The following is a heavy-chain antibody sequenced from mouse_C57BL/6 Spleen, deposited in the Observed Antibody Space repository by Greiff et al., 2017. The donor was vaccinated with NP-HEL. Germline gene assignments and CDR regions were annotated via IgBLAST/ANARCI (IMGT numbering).Heavy chain of an antibody. V-gene: IGHV5-4*01. D-gene: IGHD1-1*01. CDR1: GFTFSSYA. CDR3: ARDSDYGSSLWYFDV. J-gene: IGHJ1*03. Sequence: EVKLVESGGGLVKPGGSLKLSCAASGFTFSSYAMSWVRQTPEKRLEWVATISDGGSYTYYPDNVKGRFTISRDNAKNNLYLQMSHLKSEDTAMYYCARDSDYGSSLWYFDVWGTGTTVTVSS. CDR2: ISDGGSYT.